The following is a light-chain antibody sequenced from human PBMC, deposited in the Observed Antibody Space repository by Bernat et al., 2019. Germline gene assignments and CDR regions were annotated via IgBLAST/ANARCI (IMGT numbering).Light chain of an antibody. Sequence: QSVLTQPPSVSGAPGQRATISCTGSSSNIGAVYDVHWYQQLPGRAPKRLMFGNNNRPSVVPDRFSGSTSGTSASLAITGLQAEDEAHYYCQSYDSSLSGSGFGGGTKLAVV. J-gene: IGLJ2*01. CDR1: SSNIGAVYD. CDR3: QSYDSSLSGSG. V-gene: IGLV1-40*01. CDR2: GNN.